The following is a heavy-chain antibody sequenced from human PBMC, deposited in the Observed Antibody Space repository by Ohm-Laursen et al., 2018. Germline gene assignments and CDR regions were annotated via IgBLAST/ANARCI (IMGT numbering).Heavy chain of an antibody. D-gene: IGHD3-3*01. CDR1: GGSTSSGGYY. V-gene: IGHV4-31*01. Sequence: SDTLSLTCTVSGGSTSSGGYYWSWIRQPPGKGLEWIGYIYYSGSTYYNPSLKSLVTISVDTSKNQFSLKLSSVTAADTAVYYCARSVPFDYYYGMDVWGQGTTVTVSS. CDR3: ARSVPFDYYYGMDV. J-gene: IGHJ6*02. CDR2: IYYSGST.